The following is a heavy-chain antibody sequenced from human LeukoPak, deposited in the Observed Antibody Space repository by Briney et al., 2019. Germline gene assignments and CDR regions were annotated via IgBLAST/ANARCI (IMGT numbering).Heavy chain of an antibody. Sequence: ASVKVPCKASGNTFTGYYMHWVRQAPGQRLEWMGWINPNSGGTNYAQKFQGRVTMTRDTSISTAYMELSRLRSDDTAVYYCVRGRGVKADYWGQGTLVTVSS. J-gene: IGHJ4*02. V-gene: IGHV1-2*02. CDR1: GNTFTGYY. D-gene: IGHD3-16*01. CDR2: INPNSGGT. CDR3: VRGRGVKADY.